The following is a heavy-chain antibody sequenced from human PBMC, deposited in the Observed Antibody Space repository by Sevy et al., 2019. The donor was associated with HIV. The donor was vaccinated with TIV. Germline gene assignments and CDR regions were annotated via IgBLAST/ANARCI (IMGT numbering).Heavy chain of an antibody. CDR2: ISSSSSYI. CDR3: ARDSPPLWFGEFPDHDAFDI. D-gene: IGHD3-10*01. Sequence: GGSLRLSCAASGFTFSSYSMNWVRQAPGKGLEWVSSISSSSSYIYNADSVKGRFTISRDNAKNSLYLQMNSLRAEDTAVYYCARDSPPLWFGEFPDHDAFDIWGQGTMVTVSS. V-gene: IGHV3-21*01. J-gene: IGHJ3*02. CDR1: GFTFSSYS.